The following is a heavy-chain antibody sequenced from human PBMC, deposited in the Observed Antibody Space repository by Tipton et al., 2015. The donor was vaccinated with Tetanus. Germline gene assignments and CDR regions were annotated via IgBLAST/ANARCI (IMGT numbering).Heavy chain of an antibody. V-gene: IGHV3-30*03. D-gene: IGHD3-9*01. J-gene: IGHJ4*02. CDR2: ISYDRSSE. CDR3: ARDRAFLRYFDWLLDY. Sequence: SLRLSCAASGFTFSSYGMHWVRQAPGKGLEWVAVISYDRSSEYYADSVKGRFTISRDNSKNTLFLQMSSLRPEDTALYYCARDRAFLRYFDWLLDYWGQGTLVTVSS. CDR1: GFTFSSYG.